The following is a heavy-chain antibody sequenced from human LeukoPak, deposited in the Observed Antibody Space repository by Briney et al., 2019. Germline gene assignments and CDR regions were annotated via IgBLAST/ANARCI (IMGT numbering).Heavy chain of an antibody. J-gene: IGHJ4*02. V-gene: IGHV6-1*01. D-gene: IGHD6-19*01. Sequence: SQTLSLTCVLSGDSVSSNSAAWNWIRQSPSRGLEWLGRTYYRSKWYNDYAVSVKSRITINPDTSNNQFSLQLNSVTPEDTAVYYCARALRYSSGWALDYWGQGTLVTVSS. CDR2: TYYRSKWYN. CDR3: ARALRYSSGWALDY. CDR1: GDSVSSNSAA.